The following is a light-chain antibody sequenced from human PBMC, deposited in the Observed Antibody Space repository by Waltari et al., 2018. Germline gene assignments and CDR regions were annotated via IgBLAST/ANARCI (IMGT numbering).Light chain of an antibody. Sequence: DIKMTQSPSTLSASVGDRVTIPCRASQSIGSWLAWYQQKPGKAPKLLIYEATSLESGVPSRFSASGSGTEFTLTISSLQPDDFATYYCQRYNSYPITFGPGTKVDI. V-gene: IGKV1-5*03. CDR1: QSIGSW. CDR3: QRYNSYPIT. J-gene: IGKJ3*01. CDR2: EAT.